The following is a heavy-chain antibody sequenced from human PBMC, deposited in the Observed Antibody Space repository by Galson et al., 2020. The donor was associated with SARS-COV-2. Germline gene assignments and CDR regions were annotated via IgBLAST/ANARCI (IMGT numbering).Heavy chain of an antibody. J-gene: IGHJ4*02. CDR1: GFPFSSYA. D-gene: IGHD3-22*01. CDR2: ISGSGGST. Sequence: GGSLRLSCAASGFPFSSYAMSWVRQVPGKGLEWVSVISGSGGSTYSADSLKGRFTISRDNSKNALYLQMDSLRAEDTAVYYCAKDSSFSGSSGYFSAFDYWGQGTLVTVSS. CDR3: AKDSSFSGSSGYFSAFDY. V-gene: IGHV3-23*01.